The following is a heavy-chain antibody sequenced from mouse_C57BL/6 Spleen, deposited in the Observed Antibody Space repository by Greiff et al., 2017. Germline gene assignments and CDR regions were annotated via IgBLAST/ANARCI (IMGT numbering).Heavy chain of an antibody. CDR2: ISSGSSTI. CDR1: GFTFRDYG. V-gene: IGHV5-17*01. D-gene: IGHD4-1*01. Sequence: EVKLVESGGGLVKPGGSLKLSCAASGFTFRDYGMHWVRQAPEKGLEWVAYISSGSSTIYYADTVKGRFTISRDNAKNTRFLQMTSLRSEDTAMYYCAGELGDYWGQGTTLTVSS. CDR3: AGELGDY. J-gene: IGHJ2*01.